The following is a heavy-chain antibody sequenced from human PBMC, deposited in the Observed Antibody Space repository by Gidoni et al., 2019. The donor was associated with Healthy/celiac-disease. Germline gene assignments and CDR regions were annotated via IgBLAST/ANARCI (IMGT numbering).Heavy chain of an antibody. CDR2: IYYSGST. CDR3: ARGLYDFWSGYWFDP. J-gene: IGHJ5*02. D-gene: IGHD3-3*01. V-gene: IGHV4-59*01. CDR1: GGSISSYY. Sequence: QVQLQESGPGLVKPSETLSLTCTVSGGSISSYYWSWIRQPPGKGLEWIGYIYYSGSTNYNPSLKSRVTISVDTSKNQFSLKLSSVTAADTAVYYCARGLYDFWSGYWFDPWGQGTLVTVSS.